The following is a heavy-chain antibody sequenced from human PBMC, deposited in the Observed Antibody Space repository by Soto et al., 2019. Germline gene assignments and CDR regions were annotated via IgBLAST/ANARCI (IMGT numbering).Heavy chain of an antibody. D-gene: IGHD3-16*01. V-gene: IGHV1-69*01. CDR3: AMSGGPNDCINYFDGMDV. CDR2: IIPILGTA. J-gene: IGHJ6*02. Sequence: QVQQVQSGAEVKKPGSSVKVSCKASGGTFSSYAISWLRQAPGQGLEWMGGIIPILGTANYAQKFQGRVTITADEATCTAYMELSSLRSEDTAVYYCAMSGGPNDCINYFDGMDVRGPGTTVNVS. CDR1: GGTFSSYA.